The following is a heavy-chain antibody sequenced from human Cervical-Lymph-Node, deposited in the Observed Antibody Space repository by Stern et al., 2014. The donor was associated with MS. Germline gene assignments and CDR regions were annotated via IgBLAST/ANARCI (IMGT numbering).Heavy chain of an antibody. D-gene: IGHD3-10*01. CDR3: TKDPYGPEDY. CDR2: SNRDGTTT. V-gene: IGHV3-74*02. CDR1: GFTFRNYW. Sequence: EVQLEESGAGLVQPGGSLRLSCVASGFTFRNYWLHWVRHGPGQGLVCVARSNRDGTTTPQADSVKGRFTITRDNAKNTLYLQMNSLRVEDTAVYYCTKDPYGPEDYWGQGTAVTVSS. J-gene: IGHJ4*02.